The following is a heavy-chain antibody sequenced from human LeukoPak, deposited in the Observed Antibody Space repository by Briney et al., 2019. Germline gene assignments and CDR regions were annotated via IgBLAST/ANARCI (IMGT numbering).Heavy chain of an antibody. CDR3: AKAQGSSWYNPPDY. CDR2: ISGSGGST. CDR1: GFTFSSYA. J-gene: IGHJ4*02. D-gene: IGHD6-13*01. V-gene: IGHV3-23*01. Sequence: PGGSLRLSCAASGFTFSSYATSWVRPDPGKWLELVSAISGSGGSTYYADSVKGRFTISSDNSKNTLYLQMNSLRAEDTAVYYCAKAQGSSWYNPPDYWGQGTLVTVSS.